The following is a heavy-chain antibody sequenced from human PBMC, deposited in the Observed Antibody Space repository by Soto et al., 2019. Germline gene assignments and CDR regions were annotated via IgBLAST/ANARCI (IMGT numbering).Heavy chain of an antibody. CDR2: IYYSGST. CDR1: CGSIITSYY. V-gene: IGHV4-39*01. D-gene: IGHD2-21*01. J-gene: IGHJ6*02. Sequence: PSETLSLTCSVSCGSIITSYYWGWIRQPPGKGLEWIGSIYYSGSTYYNPSLKSRVTIFVDTSKSQFSLMLGSVTAADTAVYYCARHDWARFYGMDVWGQGTTVTVSS. CDR3: ARHDWARFYGMDV.